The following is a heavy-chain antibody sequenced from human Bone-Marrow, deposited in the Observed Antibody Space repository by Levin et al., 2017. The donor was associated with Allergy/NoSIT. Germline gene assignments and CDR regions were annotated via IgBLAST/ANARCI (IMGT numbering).Heavy chain of an antibody. J-gene: IGHJ6*02. CDR2: ISYHGNDQ. Sequence: PGGSLRLSCAATTFNFSNYAMHWVRQAPGKGLEWVAVISYHGNDQYYAESVKGRLTISRDNAKNALYLQMNSLKNEDTAIYYCVRKGDAGKAYSMDVWGQGTTVTVFS. CDR1: TFNFSNYA. CDR3: VRKGDAGKAYSMDV. V-gene: IGHV3-30*04. D-gene: IGHD3-10*01.